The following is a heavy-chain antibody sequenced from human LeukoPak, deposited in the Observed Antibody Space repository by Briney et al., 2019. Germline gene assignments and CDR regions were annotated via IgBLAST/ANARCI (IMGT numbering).Heavy chain of an antibody. Sequence: SETLSLTCTVSGGSISSSSYYWVWIRQPPGKGLEWIGSIYYSGNTYYNPSLQSRVTISVDTSKNQFSLKLSSVTAADTAVYYCARDRLGAFSYYFDLWGQGTLITVSS. CDR2: IYYSGNT. CDR3: ARDRLGAFSYYFDL. CDR1: GGSISSSSYY. J-gene: IGHJ4*02. V-gene: IGHV4-39*07. D-gene: IGHD4-11*01.